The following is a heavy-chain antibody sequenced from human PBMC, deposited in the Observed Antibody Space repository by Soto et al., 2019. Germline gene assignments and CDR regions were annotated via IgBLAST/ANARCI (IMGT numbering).Heavy chain of an antibody. CDR3: ARDHYGEDY. V-gene: IGHV4-59*01. CDR2: IYYSGST. Sequence: SETLSVTCTVSGGSISSYYWSWIRQPPGKGLEWIGYIYYSGSTNYNPSLKSRVTISVDTSKNQFSLKLSSVTAADTAVYYCARDHYGEDYCGQGTLVTASS. D-gene: IGHD4-17*01. CDR1: GGSISSYY. J-gene: IGHJ4*02.